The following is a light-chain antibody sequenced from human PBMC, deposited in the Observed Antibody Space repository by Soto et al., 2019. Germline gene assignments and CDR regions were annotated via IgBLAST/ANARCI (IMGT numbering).Light chain of an antibody. CDR3: QQTYSTPYT. CDR2: AAS. CDR1: QSISTY. J-gene: IGKJ2*01. Sequence: DIQMTQSPSSLSASVGDRLTITCRASQSISTYLHWYQQKPGKAPKLLIYAASSLKSGVPSRFSGSRSGTDFILTISSLQPEDFATYYCQQTYSTPYTFGQGTKLVIK. V-gene: IGKV1-39*01.